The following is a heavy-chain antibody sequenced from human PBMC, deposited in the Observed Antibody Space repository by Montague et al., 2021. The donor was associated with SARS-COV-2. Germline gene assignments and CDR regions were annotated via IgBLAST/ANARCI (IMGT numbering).Heavy chain of an antibody. D-gene: IGHD5/OR15-5a*01. J-gene: IGHJ4*02. CDR3: ARHVSNLRAAVDYFDY. CDR2: IYYSGST. Sequence: TLSLTCIVSGGSISSGGYYWSWIRQHPGKDLEWIGYIYYSGSTXYNPSLKSRLSISLDTSKNHFSLRLTSVTAPDTAVYYCARHVSNLRAAVDYFDYWGQGTPVTVSS. V-gene: IGHV4-31*03. CDR1: GGSISSGGYY.